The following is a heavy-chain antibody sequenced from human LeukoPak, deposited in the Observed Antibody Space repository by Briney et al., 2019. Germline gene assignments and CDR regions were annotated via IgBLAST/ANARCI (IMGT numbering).Heavy chain of an antibody. D-gene: IGHD6-13*01. CDR3: ARHAGGISATGTRPFDY. CDR2: IYYSGST. V-gene: IGHV4-39*01. J-gene: IGHJ4*02. CDR1: GFTSSDYY. Sequence: GSLRLSCAASGFTSSDYYMSWIRQAPGKGLEWIGSIYYSGSTYYNPSLKSRVTMSVDTSKNQFSLKLSSVTAADTAVYYCARHAGGISATGTRPFDYWGQGTLVTVSS.